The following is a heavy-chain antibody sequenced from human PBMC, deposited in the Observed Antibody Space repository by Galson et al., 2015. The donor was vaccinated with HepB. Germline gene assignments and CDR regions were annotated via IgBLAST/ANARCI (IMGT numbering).Heavy chain of an antibody. J-gene: IGHJ4*02. CDR1: GGSISSYY. V-gene: IGHV4-59*01. D-gene: IGHD2-21*02. CDR3: ARGPHQPLLYFDY. Sequence: QVQLQESGPGLVKPSETLSLTCTVSGGSISSYYWSWIRQPPGKGLGWIGYIYYSGSTNYNPSLKSRVTISVDTSKNQFSLKLSSVTAADTAVYYCARGPHQPLLYFDYWGQGTLVTVSS. CDR2: IYYSGST.